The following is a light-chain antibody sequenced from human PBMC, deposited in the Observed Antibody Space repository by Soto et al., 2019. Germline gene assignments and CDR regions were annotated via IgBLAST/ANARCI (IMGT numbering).Light chain of an antibody. CDR2: AAS. CDR3: QQSYSTPQYT. J-gene: IGKJ2*01. Sequence: DIQMTQSPSSLSASVGDRVTITCRASQSISSYLNWYQQKPGKAPKLLIYAASSLQSGVPSGFSGSGSGTDFTLTISSLQPEDFATYYCQQSYSTPQYTFGQGTKVDIK. V-gene: IGKV1-39*01. CDR1: QSISSY.